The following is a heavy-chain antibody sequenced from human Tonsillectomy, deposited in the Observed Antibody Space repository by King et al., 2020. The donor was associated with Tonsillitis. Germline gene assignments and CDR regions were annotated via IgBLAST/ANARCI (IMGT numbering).Heavy chain of an antibody. CDR1: GFTFMTFA. V-gene: IGHV3-23*04. Sequence: VQLVESGGGLVQPGGSLRLSCAASGFTFMTFAMSWVRQAPGKGLEWVSTISGSGGSTYYADSVKGRFTISRDNSKTTRYLQMDSLRAADTAVYYCAVGSGYSGYDYVYFDYWGQGTLVTVSS. J-gene: IGHJ4*02. CDR2: ISGSGGST. CDR3: AVGSGYSGYDYVYFDY. D-gene: IGHD5-12*01.